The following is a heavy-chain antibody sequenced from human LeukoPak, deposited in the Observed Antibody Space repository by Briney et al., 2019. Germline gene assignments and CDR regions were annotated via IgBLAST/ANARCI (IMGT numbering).Heavy chain of an antibody. D-gene: IGHD3-9*01. J-gene: IGHJ4*02. CDR3: TTHSYPLTYYDILGGDGRVDY. CDR2: ISGSGGST. V-gene: IGHV3-23*01. CDR1: GFTFSSCA. Sequence: PGGSLRLSCAASGFTFSSCAMNWVRQAPGKGLEWVSAISGSGGSTYYADSVKGRFTVSRDNSKNTLYLQMNSLKTEDTAVYYCTTHSYPLTYYDILGGDGRVDYWGQGTLVTVSS.